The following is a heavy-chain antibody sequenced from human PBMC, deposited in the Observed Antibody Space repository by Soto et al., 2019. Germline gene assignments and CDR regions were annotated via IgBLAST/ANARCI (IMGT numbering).Heavy chain of an antibody. V-gene: IGHV4-61*01. Sequence: SETLSLTCTVSGGSVSSGSCYWSWIRQPPGKGLEWIGYIYYSGSTNYNPSLKSRVTISVDTSKNQFSLKLSSVTAADTAAYYCARGGAFTAGFDYWGQGTLVTVSS. CDR2: IYYSGST. CDR1: GGSVSSGSCY. J-gene: IGHJ4*02. D-gene: IGHD3-16*01. CDR3: ARGGAFTAGFDY.